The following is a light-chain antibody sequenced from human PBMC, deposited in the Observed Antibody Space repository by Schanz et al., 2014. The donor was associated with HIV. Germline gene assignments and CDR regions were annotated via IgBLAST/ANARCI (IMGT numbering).Light chain of an antibody. CDR2: ANT. V-gene: IGLV1-40*01. CDR3: AAWDVNLNGPV. Sequence: QSALTQPPSASGSPGQSVTISCTGTRSNIGTGFDVHWYQLLPGTAPKVLIFANTHRPSGVPDRFSGSKSGTSASLAISGLQSEDEADYYCAAWDVNLNGPVFGGGTKLTVL. CDR1: RSNIGTGFD. J-gene: IGLJ2*01.